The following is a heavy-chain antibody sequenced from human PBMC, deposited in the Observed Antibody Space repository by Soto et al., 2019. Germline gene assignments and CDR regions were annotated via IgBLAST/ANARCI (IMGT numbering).Heavy chain of an antibody. V-gene: IGHV6-1*01. Sequence: SQTLSLTCAISGDSVSSNSAAWNWIRQSPSRGLEWLGRTYYRSKWYNDYAVSVKSRITINPDTSKNQFSLTLTSVTAADTAVYYCARGTDYTQIASYHYGLDVWGQGTTVTVSS. CDR1: GDSVSSNSAA. CDR3: ARGTDYTQIASYHYGLDV. D-gene: IGHD4-4*01. J-gene: IGHJ6*02. CDR2: TYYRSKWYN.